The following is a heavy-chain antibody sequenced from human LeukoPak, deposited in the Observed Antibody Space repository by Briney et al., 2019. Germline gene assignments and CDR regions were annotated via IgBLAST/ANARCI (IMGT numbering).Heavy chain of an antibody. CDR3: AKGATMMDS. V-gene: IGHV3-23*01. D-gene: IGHD3-22*01. Sequence: PGGSLRLSCAASGFTFSSNWMSWVRQAPGKGLEWVSAISGSGGSTYYAGSAKGRFTISRYKSKNTLYLQMNSLRADDTAVYYCAKGATMMDSWGQGTLVTVSS. CDR1: GFTFSSNW. J-gene: IGHJ5*02. CDR2: ISGSGGST.